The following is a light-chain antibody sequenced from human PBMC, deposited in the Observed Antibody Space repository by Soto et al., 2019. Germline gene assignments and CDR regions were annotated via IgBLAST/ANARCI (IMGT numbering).Light chain of an antibody. CDR1: SSNIGAGYD. CDR2: GNS. CDR3: QSYDSSLSGSRV. J-gene: IGLJ1*01. V-gene: IGLV1-40*01. Sequence: QSVLTQPPSVSGAPGQRVTISCTGSSSNIGAGYDVHWYQQLPGTPPKLLIYGNSNRPSGVPDRFSGSKSGTSASPAITGLQAEDEADYYCQSYDSSLSGSRVFGTGTKVTVL.